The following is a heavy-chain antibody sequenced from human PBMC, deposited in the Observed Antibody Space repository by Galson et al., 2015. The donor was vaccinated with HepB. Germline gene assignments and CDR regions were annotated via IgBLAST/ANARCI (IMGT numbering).Heavy chain of an antibody. CDR1: GYSFTSYW. Sequence: QSGAEVKKPGESLKISCKGSGYSFTSYWIVWVRQMPGKGLEWMGIIYPGDSDTRYSPSFRGQVTISADKSISAAYLQWSSLKSSDTAMYYCARLDRDDDYDSSGLYAFDIWGQGTMVTVSS. D-gene: IGHD3-22*01. CDR3: ARLDRDDDYDSSGLYAFDI. CDR2: IYPGDSDT. V-gene: IGHV5-51*03. J-gene: IGHJ3*02.